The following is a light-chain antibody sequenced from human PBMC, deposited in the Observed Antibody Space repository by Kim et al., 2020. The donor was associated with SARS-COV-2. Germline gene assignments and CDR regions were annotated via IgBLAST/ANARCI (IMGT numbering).Light chain of an antibody. CDR2: DVS. J-gene: IGKJ5*01. V-gene: IGKV1-33*01. CDR1: QDIRNC. Sequence: DIQLTQSPASLSASVGDRVSITCQASQDIRNCLNWYQQKPGQAPKLLIYDVSNLETGVPSRFSGTGSGRHFTFTISGLQPEDFATYYCQQYDKFPRFGQGTRLEIK. CDR3: QQYDKFPR.